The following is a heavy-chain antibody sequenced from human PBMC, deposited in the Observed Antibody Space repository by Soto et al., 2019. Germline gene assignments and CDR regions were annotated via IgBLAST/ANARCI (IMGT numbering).Heavy chain of an antibody. D-gene: IGHD6-13*01. CDR2: IYHSGST. V-gene: IGHV4-4*02. Sequence: GSLRLSCAASGFTFSTYSMNWVRQAPGKGLEWIGEIYHSGSTNYNPSLKSRVTISVDKSKNQFSLKLSSVTAADTAVYYCARSRVDSSSWYTEIYYYYYGMDVWGQGTTVTVSS. J-gene: IGHJ6*02. CDR3: ARSRVDSSSWYTEIYYYYYGMDV. CDR1: GFTFSTYSM.